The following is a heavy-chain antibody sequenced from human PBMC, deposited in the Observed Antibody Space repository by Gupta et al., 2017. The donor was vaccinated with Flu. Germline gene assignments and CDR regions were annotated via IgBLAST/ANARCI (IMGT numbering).Heavy chain of an antibody. Sequence: QGQLVQSGAEVKKPGASVKVSCKASGYTFTNYHLHWVRQAPGQGLEWMGIISATGGTTTYAQKFQGRLVMTRETSTSTVYMELRSLTSADTAMYYCSRDLPYSTGWSHFDLWGQGSLVTVSS. V-gene: IGHV1-46*01. J-gene: IGHJ4*02. CDR3: SRDLPYSTGWSHFDL. CDR2: ISATGGTT. D-gene: IGHD6-19*01. CDR1: GYTFTNYH.